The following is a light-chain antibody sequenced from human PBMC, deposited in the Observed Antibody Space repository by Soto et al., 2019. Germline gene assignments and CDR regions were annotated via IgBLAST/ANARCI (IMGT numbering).Light chain of an antibody. J-gene: IGLJ2*01. CDR2: DVS. Sequence: QSVLTQPASVSGSPGQSITISCTGSSGDIGDYKYVSWYKQHPGKAPKLMIYDVSNRPSGVSNRFSGSKSGNTASLTISGLQAEDEADCYCSSYTSTNFVIFGGGTKLTVL. V-gene: IGLV2-14*01. CDR1: SGDIGDYKY. CDR3: SSYTSTNFVI.